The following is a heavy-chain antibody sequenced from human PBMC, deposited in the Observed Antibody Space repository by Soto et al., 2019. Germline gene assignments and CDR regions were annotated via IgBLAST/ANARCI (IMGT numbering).Heavy chain of an antibody. V-gene: IGHV3-23*01. CDR1: GFTFSSYA. CDR3: AKEGGLLWFGELSTDAFDI. Sequence: GGSLRLSCAVSGFTFSSYAMSWVRQAPGKGLEWVSLISGSGASTYYADSVKGRFTISRDNSKNTLYLQMNSLRAEDTAVYYYAKEGGLLWFGELSTDAFDIWGQGTMVTVSS. D-gene: IGHD3-10*01. J-gene: IGHJ3*02. CDR2: ISGSGAST.